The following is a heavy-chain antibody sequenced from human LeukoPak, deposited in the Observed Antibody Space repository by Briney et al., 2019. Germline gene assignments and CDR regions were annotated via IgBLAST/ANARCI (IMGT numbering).Heavy chain of an antibody. Sequence: SQTLSLTCTVSGGSISSGGYYWSWIRQHPGKGLEWIGYIYHSGSTYYNPSLKSRVTISVDRSKNQFSLKLSSVTAADTAVYYCAREVEYYGMDVWGQGTTVTVSS. CDR3: AREVEYYGMDV. V-gene: IGHV4-30-2*01. D-gene: IGHD1-26*01. CDR1: GGSISSGGYY. CDR2: IYHSGST. J-gene: IGHJ6*02.